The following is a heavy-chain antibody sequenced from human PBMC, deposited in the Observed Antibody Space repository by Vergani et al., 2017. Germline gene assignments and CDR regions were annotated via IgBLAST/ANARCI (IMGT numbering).Heavy chain of an antibody. Sequence: QVQLVQSGAEVKKPGASVKVSCKASGYTFTSYDINWVRQATGQGLEWMGWMSPNSGKTGYAQKFQGRVTFTRNTSISPAYMEVSSLRSEDTAVYYCARGRVQSWRLSYYYYMGVWGKGTTVTVSS. D-gene: IGHD1-1*01. CDR2: MSPNSGKT. V-gene: IGHV1-8*01. CDR1: GYTFTSYD. CDR3: ARGRVQSWRLSYYYYMGV. J-gene: IGHJ6*03.